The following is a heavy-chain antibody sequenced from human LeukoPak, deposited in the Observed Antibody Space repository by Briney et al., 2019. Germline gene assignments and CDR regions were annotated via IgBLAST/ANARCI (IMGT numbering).Heavy chain of an antibody. Sequence: GASVKVSCKASGGTFSSYAISWVRQAPGQGLEWMGRIIPILGIANYAQKFQGRVTITADKSTSTAYMELSSLRSEDTAVYYCARYGDYPTEWFDPWGQGTLVTVSS. D-gene: IGHD4-17*01. J-gene: IGHJ5*02. CDR3: ARYGDYPTEWFDP. CDR1: GGTFSSYA. CDR2: IIPILGIA. V-gene: IGHV1-69*04.